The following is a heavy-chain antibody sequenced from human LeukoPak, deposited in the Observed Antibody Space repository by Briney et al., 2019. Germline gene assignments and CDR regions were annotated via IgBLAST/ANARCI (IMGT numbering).Heavy chain of an antibody. J-gene: IGHJ4*02. CDR3: ARLDIAVAGYFDY. D-gene: IGHD6-19*01. CDR2: ISNSGSTI. V-gene: IGHV3-48*04. Sequence: GGSLRLSCAASGFSFSSYRMNWVRQAPGKGLEWVSYISNSGSTIHYADSVKGRFTISRDNAKNSLYLQMNSLRAEDTAVYYCARLDIAVAGYFDYWGQGTLVTVSS. CDR1: GFSFSSYR.